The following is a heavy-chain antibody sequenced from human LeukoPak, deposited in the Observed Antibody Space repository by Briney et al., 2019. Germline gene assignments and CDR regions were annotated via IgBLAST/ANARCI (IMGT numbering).Heavy chain of an antibody. CDR1: GGSININDYY. J-gene: IGHJ4*02. V-gene: IGHV4-39*01. CDR3: ARRGTIDGGRPWN. Sequence: PSETLSLTCTVSGGSININDYYWGWLRQPPGKGLEWIGSMHYSWSTYYNPSLKSRVTISVDTSKNQFSLKVSSVTAADTAVYYCARRGTIDGGRPWNWGQGTLVTVSS. D-gene: IGHD1-26*01. CDR2: MHYSWST.